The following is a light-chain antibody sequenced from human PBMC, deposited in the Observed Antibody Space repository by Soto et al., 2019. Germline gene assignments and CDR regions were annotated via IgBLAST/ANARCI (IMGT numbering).Light chain of an antibody. CDR1: RDDIGAYDY. Sequence: SVLTQPASVSGSPGQSITISCAGTRDDIGAYDYASWYQQHPGNAPKLLVYEVTNRPSGVSDRFSGSKSGNTASLTISGLQAEDEADYYCNSYTNSSAVVFGGGTKVTVL. V-gene: IGLV2-14*01. CDR2: EVT. J-gene: IGLJ2*01. CDR3: NSYTNSSAVV.